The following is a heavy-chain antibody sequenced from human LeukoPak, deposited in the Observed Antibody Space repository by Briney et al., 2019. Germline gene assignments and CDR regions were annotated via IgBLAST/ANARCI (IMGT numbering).Heavy chain of an antibody. CDR1: GFTFTNYW. Sequence: PGGSLRLSCAASGFTFTNYWMHWVRQAPGKGLVWVSRVNSDGTNTIYADSVKGRFTTSRDNAKNTLYLQLSSLRAEDTAVYYCARGGGDHAFDIWGQGTMVTASS. D-gene: IGHD3-16*01. CDR2: VNSDGTNT. V-gene: IGHV3-74*01. J-gene: IGHJ3*02. CDR3: ARGGGDHAFDI.